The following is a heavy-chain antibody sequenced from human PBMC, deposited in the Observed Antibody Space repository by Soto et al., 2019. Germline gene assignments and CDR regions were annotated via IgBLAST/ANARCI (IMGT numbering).Heavy chain of an antibody. D-gene: IGHD2-8*01. CDR3: AKDMYPVFWYFDL. J-gene: IGHJ2*01. V-gene: IGHV3-23*01. CDR1: GFTFSSFA. Sequence: GGSLRLSCAASGFTFSSFAINWVRQAPGKGLEWVPGISGSSGRTYYADSVKGRFTISRDNSKNMVYLQMNSLRADDTALYYCAKDMYPVFWYFDLWGRGTLVTVSS. CDR2: ISGSSGRT.